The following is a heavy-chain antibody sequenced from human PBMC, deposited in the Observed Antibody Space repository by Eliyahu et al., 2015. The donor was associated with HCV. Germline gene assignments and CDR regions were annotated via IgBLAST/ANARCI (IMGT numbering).Heavy chain of an antibody. CDR3: AKRGNRTNSGSWYYFDF. CDR2: ISGDGGST. Sequence: EVQLFESGGSLVQPGGSLXLSXAASGFTFXXXAXXWVRQAPGKGLEWVSTISGDGGSTFYADSVKGRFTISRDNSKNTLYLQMNSLRAEDAAVYYCAKRGNRTNSGSWYYFDFWGQGTLVTVSS. J-gene: IGHJ4*02. D-gene: IGHD6-13*01. CDR1: GFTFXXXA. V-gene: IGHV3-23*01.